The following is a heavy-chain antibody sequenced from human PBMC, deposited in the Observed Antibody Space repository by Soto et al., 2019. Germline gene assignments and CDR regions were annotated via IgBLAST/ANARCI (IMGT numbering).Heavy chain of an antibody. CDR1: GFTFSSYA. CDR3: AKGRYSYGFEPWWY. CDR2: ISGSGGST. V-gene: IGHV3-23*01. D-gene: IGHD5-18*01. Sequence: EVQLLESGGGLVQPGGSLRLSCAASGFTFSSYAMSWVRQAPGKGLEWVSAISGSGGSTYYADSVKGRFTISRDNYKEAMYLQMDSVRAEDKAVYYCAKGRYSYGFEPWWYWGQGTLVTVSS. J-gene: IGHJ4*02.